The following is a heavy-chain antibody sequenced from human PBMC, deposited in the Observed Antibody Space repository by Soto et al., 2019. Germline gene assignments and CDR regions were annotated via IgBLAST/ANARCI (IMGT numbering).Heavy chain of an antibody. CDR1: VFTFRNHA. D-gene: IGHD6-6*01. J-gene: IGHJ4*02. CDR2: IWYDGTSK. CDR3: ARDQGVVIIKDH. Sequence: PWWSLRLSCSASVFTFRNHAMHWCRQAPGKGLEWVGLIWYDGTSKYYADSVKGRFTISGDNSKNTLYLEMNSLRVEDTAIYYCARDQGVVIIKDHWGQGTLVTVSS. V-gene: IGHV3-33*08.